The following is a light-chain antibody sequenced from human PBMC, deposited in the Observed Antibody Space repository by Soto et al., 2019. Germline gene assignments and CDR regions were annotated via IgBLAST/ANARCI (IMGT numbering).Light chain of an antibody. Sequence: QSVLTQPPSVSGAPGQRVTISCTGSSSNIGAGYDVHWYQQLPGTAPKLHIYGNSNRPSGVPDRFSGSKSGTSASLAITGLRAEDEADYYCQSSDSSLSGYVVFGGGTKLTVL. CDR2: GNS. V-gene: IGLV1-40*01. CDR1: SSNIGAGYD. CDR3: QSSDSSLSGYVV. J-gene: IGLJ2*01.